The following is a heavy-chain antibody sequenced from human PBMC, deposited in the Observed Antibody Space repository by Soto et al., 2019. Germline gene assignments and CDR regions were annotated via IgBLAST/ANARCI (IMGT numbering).Heavy chain of an antibody. D-gene: IGHD2-2*02. CDR2: ISGSGGST. V-gene: IGHV3-23*01. CDR3: AKDFVAVCEGANRELYYC. J-gene: IGHJ1*01. CDR1: AFTFSSDA. Sequence: GGALLLSCAASAFTFSSDAMSWFLQAPGKGLEWVSAISGSGGSTYYADSVKGRFTISRDNSKNTLYLQMNSLRAEDTAVYYCAKDFVAVCEGANRELYYCRGQGTPVIVSS.